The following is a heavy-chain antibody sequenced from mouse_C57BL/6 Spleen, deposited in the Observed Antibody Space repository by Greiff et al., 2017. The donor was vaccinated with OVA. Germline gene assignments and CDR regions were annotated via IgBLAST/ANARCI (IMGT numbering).Heavy chain of an antibody. D-gene: IGHD1-1*01. V-gene: IGHV1-62-2*01. CDR2: FYPGSGSI. CDR1: GYTFTEYT. Sequence: VQLQQSGAELVKPGASVTLSCKASGYTFTEYTIHWVKQRSGQGLEWIGWFYPGSGSIKYNEKFKDKATLTADKSSSTVYMELIRLTSEDSAVYFCARHEDNYGSSYVSAWFAYWGQGTLVTVSA. CDR3: ARHEDNYGSSYVSAWFAY. J-gene: IGHJ3*01.